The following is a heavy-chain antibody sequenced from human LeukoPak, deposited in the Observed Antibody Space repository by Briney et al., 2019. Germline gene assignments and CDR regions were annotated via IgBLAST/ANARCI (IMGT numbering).Heavy chain of an antibody. Sequence: GASVKVSCKASGYTFTSYAMNWVRQAPGQGLEWMGWINTNTGNPTYAQGFTGRSVFSLDTSVSTAYLQISSLKAEDTAVYYCASTGYIVVVPATIEGMDVWGQGTTVTVSS. CDR2: INTNTGNP. V-gene: IGHV7-4-1*02. J-gene: IGHJ6*02. CDR1: GYTFTSYA. D-gene: IGHD2-2*01. CDR3: ASTGYIVVVPATIEGMDV.